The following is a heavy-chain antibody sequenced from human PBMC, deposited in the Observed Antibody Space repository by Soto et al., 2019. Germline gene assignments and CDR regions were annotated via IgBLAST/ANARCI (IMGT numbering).Heavy chain of an antibody. Sequence: ASVKVSCKASGYTFTSYDINWVRQATGQGLEWMGWMNPNSGNTGYAQKFQGRVTMTRNTSISTAYKELSSLRSEDTAVYYCARGGGWNDYYYYYMDVWGKGTTVTVSS. V-gene: IGHV1-8*01. CDR1: GYTFTSYD. CDR3: ARGGGWNDYYYYYMDV. J-gene: IGHJ6*03. D-gene: IGHD1-1*01. CDR2: MNPNSGNT.